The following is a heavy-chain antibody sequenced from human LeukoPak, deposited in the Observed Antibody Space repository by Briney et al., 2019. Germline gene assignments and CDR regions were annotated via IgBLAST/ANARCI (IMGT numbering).Heavy chain of an antibody. CDR3: ARTLPPTYYGFWSGYWYYYYYGMDV. J-gene: IGHJ6*02. CDR2: ISYDGSNK. D-gene: IGHD3-3*01. V-gene: IGHV3-30-3*01. Sequence: GGSLRLSCAASGFTFSSYAMHWVRQAPGKGLEWVAVISYDGSNKYYADSVKGRFTISRDNSKNTLYLQMNSLRAEDTAVYYCARTLPPTYYGFWSGYWYYYYYGMDVWGQGTTVTVSS. CDR1: GFTFSSYA.